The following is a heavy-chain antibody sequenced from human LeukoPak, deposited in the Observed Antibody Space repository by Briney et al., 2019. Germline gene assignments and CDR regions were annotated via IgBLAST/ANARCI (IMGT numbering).Heavy chain of an antibody. J-gene: IGHJ4*02. V-gene: IGHV1-8*01. CDR1: GYTFTSYD. D-gene: IGHD5-12*01. Sequence: ASVKVSCKASGYTFTSYDINWLRQAAGQGLEWMGWMNPNSGNTGYAQKFQGRVTMTRNTSMSTAYMELSSLRSEDTAVYYCAIRTPVDIVATLGERVKKGLDYWGQGTLVTVSS. CDR2: MNPNSGNT. CDR3: AIRTPVDIVATLGERVKKGLDY.